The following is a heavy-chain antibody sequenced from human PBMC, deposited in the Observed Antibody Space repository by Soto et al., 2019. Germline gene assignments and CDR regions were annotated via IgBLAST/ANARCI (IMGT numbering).Heavy chain of an antibody. D-gene: IGHD5-18*01. Sequence: SVKVSCKASGGTFSSYAISWVRQAPGQGLEWMGGIIPIFGTANYAQKFQGRVTITADESTSTAYMELSSLRSEDTAVYYCARVVDTAMIDSFILCYYRRQGTMVSVSS. J-gene: IGHJ4*02. V-gene: IGHV1-69*13. CDR2: IIPIFGTA. CDR3: ARVVDTAMIDSFILCYY. CDR1: GGTFSSYA.